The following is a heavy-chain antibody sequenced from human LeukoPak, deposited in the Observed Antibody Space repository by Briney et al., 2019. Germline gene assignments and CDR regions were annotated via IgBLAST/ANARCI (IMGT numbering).Heavy chain of an antibody. Sequence: GGSLRLSCAASGFTFSIYAMSWVRQAPGKGLEWVSGISGSGGTTYYADSVKGRFVISRDNSQNTVYMQMNSLRAEDTAVYYCARDLKMGYSSGRYSWGTGSSNDYWGQGTLVTVSS. CDR3: ARDLKMGYSSGRYSWGTGSSNDY. CDR2: ISGSGGTT. CDR1: GFTFSIYA. V-gene: IGHV3-23*01. D-gene: IGHD6-19*01. J-gene: IGHJ4*02.